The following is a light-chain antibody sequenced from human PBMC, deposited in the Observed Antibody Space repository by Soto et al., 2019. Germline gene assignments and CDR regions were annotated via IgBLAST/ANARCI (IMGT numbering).Light chain of an antibody. CDR3: QQYGSTPRT. Sequence: EIVMTQSPATLSVSPGERATLSCRASQSISNNLAWYQHKPGQAPRVLIYGASNRATGIPARFSGSGSGTDFTLTISRLEPEDFAVYYCQQYGSTPRTFGQGTKVDIK. CDR1: QSISNN. V-gene: IGKV3-20*01. CDR2: GAS. J-gene: IGKJ1*01.